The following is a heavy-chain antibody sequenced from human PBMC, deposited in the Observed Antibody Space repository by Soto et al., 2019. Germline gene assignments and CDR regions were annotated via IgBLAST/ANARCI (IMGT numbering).Heavy chain of an antibody. CDR3: ARVLRIATAGDAFDI. V-gene: IGHV1-18*01. CDR2: ITAFSGDT. Sequence: QVQLVQSGAEVKKPGASVKVSCKASGYTFTSYGFSWVRQAPGQGLEWMGWITAFSGDTKYAQSLQGRVTMTTDTSTRTAYMELRSLRSDDTAVYYCARVLRIATAGDAFDIWGQGTTVTVSS. CDR1: GYTFTSYG. J-gene: IGHJ3*02. D-gene: IGHD6-13*01.